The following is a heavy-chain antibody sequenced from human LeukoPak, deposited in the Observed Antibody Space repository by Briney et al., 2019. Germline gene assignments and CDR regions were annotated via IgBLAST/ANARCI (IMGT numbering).Heavy chain of an antibody. Sequence: PGGSLRLSCAASGFTFSSYRMNWVRQAPGKGLEWVSSISSSSSYIYYADSVKGRFTISRDNAKNSLYLQMNSLRAEDTAVYYCARGRTTLLWFRELFEAEKVAFDIWGQGTMVTVSS. CDR3: ARGRTTLLWFRELFEAEKVAFDI. CDR1: GFTFSSYR. V-gene: IGHV3-21*01. CDR2: ISSSSSYI. J-gene: IGHJ3*02. D-gene: IGHD3-10*01.